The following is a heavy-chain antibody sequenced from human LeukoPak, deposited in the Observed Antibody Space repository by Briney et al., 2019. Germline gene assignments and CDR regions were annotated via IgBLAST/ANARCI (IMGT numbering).Heavy chain of an antibody. CDR1: GGSFSGYY. CDR3: ARSIMRGAFDI. CDR2: INHSGST. Sequence: SETLSLTCAVYGGSFSGYYWSWIRQPPGKGLEWIGEINHSGSTNYNPSLKSRVTISVDRSKNQFSLKLSSVTAADTAVYYCARSIMRGAFDIWGQGTMVTVSS. D-gene: IGHD3-16*01. J-gene: IGHJ3*02. V-gene: IGHV4-34*01.